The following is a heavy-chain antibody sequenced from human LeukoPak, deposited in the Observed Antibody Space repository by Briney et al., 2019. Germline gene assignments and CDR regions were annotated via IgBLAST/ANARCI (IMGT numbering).Heavy chain of an antibody. CDR1: GYTFTSYD. CDR3: ARGSPYGSGSYLNFDY. CDR2: MNPNSGNT. J-gene: IGHJ4*02. Sequence: ASVKVSCKASGYTFTSYDINWVRQATGQGLEWMGWMNPNSGNTGYAQKFQGRVTMTRNTSISTAYMELSSLRSEDTAVYYCARGSPYGSGSYLNFDYWAREPWSPSPQ. V-gene: IGHV1-8*01. D-gene: IGHD3-10*01.